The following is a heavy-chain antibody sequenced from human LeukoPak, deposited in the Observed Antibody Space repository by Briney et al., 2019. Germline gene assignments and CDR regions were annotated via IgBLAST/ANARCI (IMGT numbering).Heavy chain of an antibody. J-gene: IGHJ4*02. CDR3: AEDPPGIGGY. Sequence: SETLSLTCAISGDSISSNNWWSWVRQLPGRGPEWLGQIYHTGGTMYNPSLESRVTMSLDNSMNSFSLRLNSMTAADTAVYYCAEDPPGIGGYWGQGTLVTVSS. CDR1: GDSISSNNW. D-gene: IGHD1-26*01. CDR2: IYHTGGT. V-gene: IGHV4-4*02.